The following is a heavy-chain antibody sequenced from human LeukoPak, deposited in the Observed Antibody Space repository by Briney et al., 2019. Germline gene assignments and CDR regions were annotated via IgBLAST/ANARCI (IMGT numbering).Heavy chain of an antibody. D-gene: IGHD6-19*01. Sequence: SETLSLTCTVSGGSISSSSYYWGWIRQPPGKGLEWIGSIYYSGRTYYNPSLKSRVTISVDTSKNQFSLKLSSVTAADTAVYYCARGVRIRQWLKVWGAFDIWGQGTMVTVSS. CDR2: IYYSGRT. CDR1: GGSISSSSYY. V-gene: IGHV4-39*07. J-gene: IGHJ3*02. CDR3: ARGVRIRQWLKVWGAFDI.